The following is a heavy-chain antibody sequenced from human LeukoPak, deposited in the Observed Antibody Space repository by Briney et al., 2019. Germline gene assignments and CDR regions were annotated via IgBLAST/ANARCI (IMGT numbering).Heavy chain of an antibody. V-gene: IGHV5-51*01. CDR3: ARPSKVAGSSHDAFDI. Sequence: GESLKISCKGSGYSFTSYWIGWVRQMPGKGLEWMGIIYPGDSDTRYSPSFQGQVTISADKSISTAYLQWSSLKASDTAMYYCARPSKVAGSSHDAFDIWGQGTMVTVSS. J-gene: IGHJ3*02. CDR2: IYPGDSDT. CDR1: GYSFTSYW. D-gene: IGHD6-19*01.